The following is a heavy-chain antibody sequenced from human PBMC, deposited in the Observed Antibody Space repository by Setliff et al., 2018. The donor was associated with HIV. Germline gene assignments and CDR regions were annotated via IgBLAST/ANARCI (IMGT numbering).Heavy chain of an antibody. CDR1: GYSISSGYY. CDR3: ARVGYHGSGRYSFDY. D-gene: IGHD3-10*01. CDR2: TYHSGNT. J-gene: IGHJ4*02. Sequence: SETLSLTCAVSGYSISSGYYWGWIRQPPGRGLEWIGSTYHSGNTYYNPSLKSRVTISADTSKNQFSLNLSSVTAAETAVYYCARVGYHGSGRYSFDYWGQGTLVTVSS. V-gene: IGHV4-38-2*01.